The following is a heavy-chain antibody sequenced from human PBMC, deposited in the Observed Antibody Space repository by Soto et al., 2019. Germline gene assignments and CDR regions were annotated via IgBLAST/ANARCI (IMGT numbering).Heavy chain of an antibody. CDR1: GFTFGTYG. CDR3: ARDGYSYGYPFAMDV. CDR2: ITSSGTTI. J-gene: IGHJ6*02. D-gene: IGHD5-18*01. Sequence: PGGSLRLSCAASGFTFGTYGMNWVRQAPGKGLEWVSYITSSGTTIYYADSVKGRFTISRDNAKNSLYLQMNSLRAEDTAVYYCARDGYSYGYPFAMDVWGQGTTVTVSS. V-gene: IGHV3-48*03.